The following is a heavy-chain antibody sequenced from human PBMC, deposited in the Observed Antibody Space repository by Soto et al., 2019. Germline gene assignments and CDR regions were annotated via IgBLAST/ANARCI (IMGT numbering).Heavy chain of an antibody. CDR1: GFTFSSYA. J-gene: IGHJ4*02. V-gene: IGHV3-23*01. D-gene: IGHD6-6*01. CDR3: AKSRAARPFLYFDY. CDR2: ISGSGGST. Sequence: GGSLRPSCAASGFTFSSYAMSWVRQAPGKGLEWVSAISGSGGSTYYADSVKGRFTISRDNSKNTLYLQMNSLRAEDTAVYYCAKSRAARPFLYFDYWGQGTLVTVSS.